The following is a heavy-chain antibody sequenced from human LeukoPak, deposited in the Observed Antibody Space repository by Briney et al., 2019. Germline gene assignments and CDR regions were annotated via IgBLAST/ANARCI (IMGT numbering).Heavy chain of an antibody. CDR2: IRSRAKNYAT. V-gene: IGHV3-73*01. CDR1: GFTFSGSA. D-gene: IGHD4-17*01. J-gene: IGHJ4*02. CDR3: MLTHDYGDN. Sequence: GGSLTLSCAASGFTFSGSAMHWVRQASGKGPEWVGRIRSRAKNYATAYASSVRGRFTISRDDSKNTAYLQMNSLKREDTAMYYCMLTHDYGDNWGQGTRVTVSS.